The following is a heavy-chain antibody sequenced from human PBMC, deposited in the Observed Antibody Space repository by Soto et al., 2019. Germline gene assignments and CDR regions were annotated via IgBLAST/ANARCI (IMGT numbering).Heavy chain of an antibody. Sequence: QLQLQESGSGLVKPSQTLSLTCAVSGGSISSGGYSWSWIRQPPGKGLEWIGYIYHSGSTYYNPSRXSXXTTAVDRAKNQFSLKVSSVTAADTAVYYCARVPDVWGQGTTVTVSS. CDR2: IYHSGST. CDR1: GGSISSGGYS. J-gene: IGHJ6*02. CDR3: ARVPDV. V-gene: IGHV4-30-2*01.